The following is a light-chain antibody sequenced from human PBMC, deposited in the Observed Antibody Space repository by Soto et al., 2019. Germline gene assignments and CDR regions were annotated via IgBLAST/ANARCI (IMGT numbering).Light chain of an antibody. V-gene: IGKV3-15*01. CDR3: QQCNNWPRT. Sequence: EIVMTQSPATLSVSPGERATLSCRASQSVSSNLAWYQQKPGQAPRLLIYGASTRTTGIPDRFSGSGSGTEFTLTISSLQSEDFAFYYCQQCNNWPRTFGQGTKVDIK. CDR1: QSVSSN. CDR2: GAS. J-gene: IGKJ1*01.